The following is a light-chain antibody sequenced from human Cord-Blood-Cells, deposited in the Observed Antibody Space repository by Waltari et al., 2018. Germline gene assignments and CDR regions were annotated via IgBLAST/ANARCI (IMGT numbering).Light chain of an antibody. V-gene: IGLV1-44*01. CDR1: SSNIGRNS. Sequence: QSVLTQPPSASGTPGQRVTISWSGSSSNIGRNSANWNHQLPGKAPKLLINRNNQRPSGVPDRFSGSKSGTSASLAISGLQAEDEADYYCAAWDDSLNGWVFGGGTKLTVL. J-gene: IGLJ3*02. CDR3: AAWDDSLNGWV. CDR2: RNN.